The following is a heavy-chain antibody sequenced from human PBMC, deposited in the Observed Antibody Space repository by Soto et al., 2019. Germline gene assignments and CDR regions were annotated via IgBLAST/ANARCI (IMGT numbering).Heavy chain of an antibody. CDR3: AKVRWGGGFDY. Sequence: WGSLRLSCAASGFTFSSYVMHWVRQAPGKGLEWVSLVSATAGTTYYTDSVKGRFTISRDNSRNTVYLQMNSLRADDTAVYYSAKVRWGGGFDYGGQEPRVTVP. CDR2: VSATAGTT. J-gene: IGHJ4*02. CDR1: GFTFSSYV. D-gene: IGHD3-16*01. V-gene: IGHV3-23*01.